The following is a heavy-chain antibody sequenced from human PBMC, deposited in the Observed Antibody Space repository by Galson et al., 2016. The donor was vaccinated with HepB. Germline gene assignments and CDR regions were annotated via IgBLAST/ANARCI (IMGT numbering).Heavy chain of an antibody. CDR2: ISGSGGRT. Sequence: SLRLSCAASGLTFSNYAMSWVRQAPGKGLEWVSGISGSGGRTHYADSVKGRFTISRDNSKSTLHLRMNSLRAEDTAVYYCAKDWGGYDPYYFDCWGQGTLVTVSS. CDR1: GLTFSNYA. J-gene: IGHJ4*02. D-gene: IGHD3-16*01. V-gene: IGHV3-23*01. CDR3: AKDWGGYDPYYFDC.